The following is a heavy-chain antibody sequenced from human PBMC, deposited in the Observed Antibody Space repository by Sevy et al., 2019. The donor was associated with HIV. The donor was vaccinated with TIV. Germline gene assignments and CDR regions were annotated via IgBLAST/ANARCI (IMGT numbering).Heavy chain of an antibody. Sequence: GESLKISCKGSGYRFTNYWIGWVRQMPGKGLEWMGIIHPHDSDTRYSPSFQGQVTISADKSHTTAYLQWSSLKASDTAMYYCARPYYDSSGYYTDYWGQGTLVTVSS. CDR1: GYRFTNYW. CDR2: IHPHDSDT. CDR3: ARPYYDSSGYYTDY. D-gene: IGHD3-22*01. J-gene: IGHJ4*02. V-gene: IGHV5-51*01.